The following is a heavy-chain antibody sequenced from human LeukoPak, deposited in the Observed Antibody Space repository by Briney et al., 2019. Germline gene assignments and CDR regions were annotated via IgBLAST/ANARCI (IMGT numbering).Heavy chain of an antibody. CDR1: GFIFDDYA. V-gene: IGHV3-9*01. CDR2: ISWNSGSI. J-gene: IGHJ6*02. D-gene: IGHD2-15*01. Sequence: GGSLRLSCVASGFIFDDYAMHWVRQAPGKGLEWVSGISWNSGSIGYADSVKGRFTISRDNSKNTLYLQMNSLRAEDTAVYYCARDFGGVWGQGTTVTVSS. CDR3: ARDFGGV.